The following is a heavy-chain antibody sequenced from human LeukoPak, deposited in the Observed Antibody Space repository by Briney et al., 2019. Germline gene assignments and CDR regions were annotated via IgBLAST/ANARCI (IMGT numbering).Heavy chain of an antibody. CDR2: IYHTGDE. CDR1: GDSITSSY. V-gene: IGHV4-59*08. Sequence: SETLTLTCTVSGDSITSSYWSWIRQPPGKTLECLGYIYHTGDEMYNPSLRGRLTMSLDTSKNQVSLRLTSVTAADTAVYFCAKTARVPSHWGQGTLVTVSS. CDR3: AKTARVPSH. D-gene: IGHD6-6*01. J-gene: IGHJ4*02.